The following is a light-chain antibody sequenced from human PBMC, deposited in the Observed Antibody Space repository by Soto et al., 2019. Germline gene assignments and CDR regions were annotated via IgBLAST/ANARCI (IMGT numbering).Light chain of an antibody. CDR3: QQCYTTPRT. CDR2: DAS. V-gene: IGKV1-39*01. J-gene: IGKJ5*01. Sequence: EIQMTQSPSSLSASVGARVTITCRASQSIKTYLNWYQQKPGNAPRLLIYDASSLQSGVPSTFSASGSGTDFTLTISSLQPEDFATYYCQQCYTTPRTFGQGTRLEI. CDR1: QSIKTY.